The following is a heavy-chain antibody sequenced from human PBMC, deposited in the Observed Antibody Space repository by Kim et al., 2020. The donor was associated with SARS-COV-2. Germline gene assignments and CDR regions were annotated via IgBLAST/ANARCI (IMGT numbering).Heavy chain of an antibody. CDR3: ARDHYYGSEID. Sequence: GGSLRLSCAASGFTVRSNYMTWVRQAPGKGLEWVSVIFVGGTTYDADSVKGRFTISRDHSANRVYLQMTSLRAEDTAVYYCARDHYYGSEIDWGQGTLVTVSS. D-gene: IGHD3-10*01. J-gene: IGHJ4*02. CDR2: IFVGGTT. V-gene: IGHV3-53*01. CDR1: GFTVRSNY.